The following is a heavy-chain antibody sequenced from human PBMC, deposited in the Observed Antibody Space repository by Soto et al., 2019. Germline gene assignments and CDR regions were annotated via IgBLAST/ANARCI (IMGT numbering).Heavy chain of an antibody. CDR2: INAGNGNT. V-gene: IGHV1-3*01. CDR1: GYTFTSYA. J-gene: IGHJ4*02. CDR3: ASGIQLWLLRINNGYSG. D-gene: IGHD5-18*01. Sequence: ASVQVSFKASGYTFTSYAMHWVRQAPGQRLEWMGWINAGNGNTKYSQKFQGRVTITADETTNTVYSKLSSLRSEDTAVYFCASGIQLWLLRINNGYSGWARETLFTSPQ.